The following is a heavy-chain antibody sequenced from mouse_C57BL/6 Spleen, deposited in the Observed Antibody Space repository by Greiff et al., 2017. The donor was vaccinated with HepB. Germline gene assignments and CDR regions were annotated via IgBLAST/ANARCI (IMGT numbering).Heavy chain of an antibody. CDR2: SYPGDGDT. CDR1: GYAFSSYW. V-gene: IGHV1-80*01. Sequence: VQLVESGAELVKPGASVMISCKASGYAFSSYWMNWVKQRPGKGLEWIGQSYPGDGDTNYNGKFKGKATLTADKSSSTAYMQISSLTSEDSSVYFCASPITTVVAPFDYWGQGTTLTVSS. CDR3: ASPITTVVAPFDY. D-gene: IGHD1-1*01. J-gene: IGHJ2*01.